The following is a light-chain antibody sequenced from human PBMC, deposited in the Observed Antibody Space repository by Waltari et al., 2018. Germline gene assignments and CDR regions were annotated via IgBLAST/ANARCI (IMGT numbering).Light chain of an antibody. V-gene: IGLV3-1*01. CDR3: QAWDSGVAGV. Sequence: SYDLIQSPSVSVSPGQTATITRPGDELEKRYVCWYQHKPGQSPVLVIYQDVRRPSEIPQRFSGSNSGNTATLTISGTQPMDEADYYCQAWDSGVAGVFGTGTKVTVL. CDR1: ELEKRY. J-gene: IGLJ1*01. CDR2: QDV.